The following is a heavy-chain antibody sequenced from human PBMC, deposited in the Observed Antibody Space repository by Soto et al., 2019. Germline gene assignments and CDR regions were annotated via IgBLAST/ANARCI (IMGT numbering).Heavy chain of an antibody. CDR3: AKATTNGGWFNPFDS. D-gene: IGHD6-19*01. V-gene: IGHV3-23*01. Sequence: RGSLRFSCASSGFCFVNYAINWVRQAPGKGLEWVSGLSGSGTSTYYADSVKGRFTISRDNSRDTLFLQMNSLTADDTAVYYCAKATTNGGWFNPFDSWGQGDLVT. CDR1: GFCFVNYA. J-gene: IGHJ4*02. CDR2: LSGSGTST.